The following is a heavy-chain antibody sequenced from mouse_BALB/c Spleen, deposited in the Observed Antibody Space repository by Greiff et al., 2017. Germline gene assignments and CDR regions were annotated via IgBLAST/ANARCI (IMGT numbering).Heavy chain of an antibody. CDR2: IYPGSGST. Sequence: QVQLQQSGPELVKPGASVKMSCKASGYTFTDYVISWVKQRTGQGLEWIGEIYPGSGSTYYNEKFKDKATLTADKSSNTAYMQLSSLTSEDSAVYFCARWALYYGSRGYFDYWGQGTTLTVSS. V-gene: IGHV1-81*01. D-gene: IGHD1-1*01. J-gene: IGHJ2*01. CDR1: GYTFTDYV. CDR3: ARWALYYGSRGYFDY.